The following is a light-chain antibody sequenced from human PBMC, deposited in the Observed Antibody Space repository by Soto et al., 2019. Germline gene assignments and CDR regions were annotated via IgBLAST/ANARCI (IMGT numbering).Light chain of an antibody. CDR2: DVS. Sequence: QSALTQPASVSGSPGQSITISCTGTSSDVGGYNYVSWYQQHPGKAPKLMIYDVSNRPSGFSNRFSGSKSGNTASLTISGLQAEEETDYYCSSYTGTSTYVVFGGGTKLTVL. V-gene: IGLV2-14*01. CDR3: SSYTGTSTYVV. J-gene: IGLJ2*01. CDR1: SSDVGGYNY.